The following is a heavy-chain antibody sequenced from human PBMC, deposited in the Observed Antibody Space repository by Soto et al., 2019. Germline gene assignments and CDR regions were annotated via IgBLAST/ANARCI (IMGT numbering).Heavy chain of an antibody. J-gene: IGHJ4*02. V-gene: IGHV3-7*01. Sequence: QPGGSLRLSCAASEFAFTTYWMSWVRQTPDKGLEWVANINQDGNERHYVDSVGGRFTISRDNAKNSVYLEMSSLRAEDTAVYFCARDLGDSWRQNDYWGQGTLVTVSS. CDR1: EFAFTTYW. CDR3: ARDLGDSWRQNDY. CDR2: INQDGNER. D-gene: IGHD4-4*01.